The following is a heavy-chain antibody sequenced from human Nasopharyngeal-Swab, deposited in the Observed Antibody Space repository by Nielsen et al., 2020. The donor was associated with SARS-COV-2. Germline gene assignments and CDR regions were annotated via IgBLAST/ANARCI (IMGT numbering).Heavy chain of an antibody. V-gene: IGHV3-15*01. D-gene: IGHD3-3*01. J-gene: IGHJ4*02. CDR2: IKSKTDGGTT. CDR1: GFTFSGYW. Sequence: GESLKISCAASGFTFSGYWMSWVRQAPGKGLDWVGRIKSKTDGGTTDYAAPVKGRFTISRDDSKNTLYLQMNSLKTEDTAVYYCTTLLVVKIYDFWSGYPLYYFDYWGQGTLVTVFS. CDR3: TTLLVVKIYDFWSGYPLYYFDY.